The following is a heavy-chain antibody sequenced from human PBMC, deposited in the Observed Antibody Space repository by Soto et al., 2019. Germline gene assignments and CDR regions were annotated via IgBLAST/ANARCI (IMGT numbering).Heavy chain of an antibody. Sequence: SETLSLTCTVSGGSISSSSYYWGWIGQPPGKGLEWIGSIYYSGSTYYNPSLKSRVTISVDTSKNQFSLKLSSVTAADTAVYYCARNTPSYYDFWSGYYNQTLFDYWGQGTLVTVSS. J-gene: IGHJ4*02. CDR1: GGSISSSSYY. D-gene: IGHD3-3*01. V-gene: IGHV4-39*01. CDR2: IYYSGST. CDR3: ARNTPSYYDFWSGYYNQTLFDY.